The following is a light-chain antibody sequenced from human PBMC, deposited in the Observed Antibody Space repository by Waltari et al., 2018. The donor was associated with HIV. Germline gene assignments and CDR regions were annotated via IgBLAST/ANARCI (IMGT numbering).Light chain of an antibody. J-gene: IGKJ1*01. CDR1: HTVLYSSNNKNY. CDR3: QQYYSNPWT. CDR2: WAS. Sequence: DIVMTQSPDFLAVSLGDGATSNFHSCHTVLYSSNNKNYVGWYQQSPGQPPKLLIYWASTRESGVPDRFSGSGSGTDFTLTISSLQAEDVAVYYCQQYYSNPWTFGQGTKVEIK. V-gene: IGKV4-1*01.